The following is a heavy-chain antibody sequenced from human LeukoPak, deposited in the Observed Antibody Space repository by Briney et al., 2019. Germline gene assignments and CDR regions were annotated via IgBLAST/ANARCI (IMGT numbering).Heavy chain of an antibody. V-gene: IGHV4-39*01. D-gene: IGHD2-2*02. J-gene: IGHJ4*02. CDR3: ARTSIPPYFDY. CDR1: GGSISSSSYY. CDR2: IYYSGST. Sequence: SETLSLTCTVSGGSISSSSYYWGWIRQPPGKGLEWIGSIYYSGSTYYNPSLKSRVTISVDTSKNQFSLKLSSVTAADTAVYYCARTSIPPYFDYWGQGTLVTVSS.